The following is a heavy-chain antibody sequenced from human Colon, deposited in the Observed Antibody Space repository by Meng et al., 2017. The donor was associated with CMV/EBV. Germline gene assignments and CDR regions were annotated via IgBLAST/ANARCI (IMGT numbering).Heavy chain of an antibody. CDR3: ARVGGIVGATNYAFDI. V-gene: IGHV1-69*05. J-gene: IGHJ3*02. Sequence: SVKVSCKASGGTFSSYAISWVRQAPGQGLEWMGGIIPIFGTANYAQKFQGRVTITTDESTSTAYMELSSLRSEDTAVYYCARVGGIVGATNYAFDIWGQGTMVTVSS. CDR2: IIPIFGTA. D-gene: IGHD1-26*01. CDR1: GGTFSSYA.